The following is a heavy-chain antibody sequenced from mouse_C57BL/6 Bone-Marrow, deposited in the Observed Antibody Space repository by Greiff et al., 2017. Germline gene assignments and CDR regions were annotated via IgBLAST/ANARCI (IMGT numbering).Heavy chain of an antibody. CDR3: ARGDYYGYDAGFAY. CDR1: GFNIKNTY. CDR2: IDPANGNT. J-gene: IGHJ3*01. V-gene: IGHV14-3*01. D-gene: IGHD2-2*01. Sequence: EVMLVESVAELVRPGASVKLSCTASGFNIKNTYMHWVKQRPEQGLEWIGRIDPANGNTKYAPKFQGKATITADTSSNTAYLQLSSLTSEDTAIYYCARGDYYGYDAGFAYWGQGTLVTVSA.